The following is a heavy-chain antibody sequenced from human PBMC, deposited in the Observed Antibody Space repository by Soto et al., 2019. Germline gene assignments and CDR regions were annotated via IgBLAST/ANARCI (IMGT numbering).Heavy chain of an antibody. V-gene: IGHV3-30*18. D-gene: IGHD2-15*01. Sequence: QVQLVESGGGVVQPGRSLRLSCAASGFTFSSYGMHWVRQAPGKGLEWVAVISYDGSNKYYADSVKGRFTISRDNSKNTLYLQMNSLRAEDTAVYYCAKRSGMVAATRLIYYGMDVWGQGTTVTVSS. J-gene: IGHJ6*02. CDR3: AKRSGMVAATRLIYYGMDV. CDR1: GFTFSSYG. CDR2: ISYDGSNK.